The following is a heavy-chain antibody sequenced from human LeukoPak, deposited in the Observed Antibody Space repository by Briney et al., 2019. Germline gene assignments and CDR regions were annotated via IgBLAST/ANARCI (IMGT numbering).Heavy chain of an antibody. CDR3: ARDRALYDSRRGYYYTEDDY. J-gene: IGHJ4*02. V-gene: IGHV3-7*01. CDR1: GFTFSTYW. CDR2: INQDGSEK. Sequence: GGSLRLSCAASGFTFSTYWMSWVRQAPGKGLEWVANINQDGSEKYSVDSVKGRFTISRDNAKRSLYLQMNSLRADDTAVYYCARDRALYDSRRGYYYTEDDYWGQGTLVTDSS. D-gene: IGHD3-22*01.